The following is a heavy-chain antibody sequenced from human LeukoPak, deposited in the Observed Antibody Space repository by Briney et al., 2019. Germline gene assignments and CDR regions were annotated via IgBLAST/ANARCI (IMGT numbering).Heavy chain of an antibody. D-gene: IGHD3-9*01. V-gene: IGHV4-4*07. CDR3: ARDNYDILTGLDY. Sequence: SETLSLTCAVSGGSISGSYWNWVRQPAEKGLEWIGRIYTSGSTNYNPSLKSRVTMSVDTSTNQFSLKLSSVTAADTAVYYCARDNYDILTGLDYWGQGTLVTVSS. CDR2: IYTSGST. CDR1: GGSISGSY. J-gene: IGHJ4*02.